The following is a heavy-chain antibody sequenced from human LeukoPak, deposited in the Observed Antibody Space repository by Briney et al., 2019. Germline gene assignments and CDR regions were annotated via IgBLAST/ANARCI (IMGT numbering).Heavy chain of an antibody. D-gene: IGHD2-15*01. CDR1: GGSISSSNW. CDR2: IYHSGST. CDR3: ASARHYCSGGSCYPPNYFDY. Sequence: SGTLSLTCAVSGGSISSSNWWSWVRQPPGKGLEWIGEIYHSGSTNYNPSLKSRVTISVDKSKNQFSLKLSSVTAADTAVYCCASARHYCSGGSCYPPNYFDYWGQGTLVTVSS. J-gene: IGHJ4*02. V-gene: IGHV4-4*01.